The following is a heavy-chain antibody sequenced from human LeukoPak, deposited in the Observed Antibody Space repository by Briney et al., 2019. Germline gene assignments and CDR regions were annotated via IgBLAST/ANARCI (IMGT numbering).Heavy chain of an antibody. J-gene: IGHJ5*02. CDR3: ARVEEFCSSGSCYLGWFDP. CDR1: GGSISSYY. V-gene: IGHV4-59*01. D-gene: IGHD2-15*01. CDR2: IYYSGST. Sequence: SETLSLTCTVSGGSISSYYWSWIRQPPGKGLEWIGYIYYSGSTNYNPSLKSRVTISVDTSKKQFSLKLRSVTAADTAVYYCARVEEFCSSGSCYLGWFDPWGQGTLVTVSS.